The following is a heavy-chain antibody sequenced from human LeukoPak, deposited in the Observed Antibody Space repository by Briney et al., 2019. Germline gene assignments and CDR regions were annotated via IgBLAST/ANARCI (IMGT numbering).Heavy chain of an antibody. Sequence: PGGSLRLSCAASGFTFSSYGMHWVRQAPGKGLEWVAVISYDGNNKYYADSVKGRFTISRDNSKNTLYLQMNSLRAEDTAVYYCAKDPVDTAMVYYFDYWGQGTLVTVSS. J-gene: IGHJ4*02. D-gene: IGHD5-18*01. V-gene: IGHV3-30*18. CDR2: ISYDGNNK. CDR1: GFTFSSYG. CDR3: AKDPVDTAMVYYFDY.